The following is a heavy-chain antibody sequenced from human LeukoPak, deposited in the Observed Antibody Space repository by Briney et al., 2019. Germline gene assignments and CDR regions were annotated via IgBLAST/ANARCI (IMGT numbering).Heavy chain of an antibody. Sequence: SQTLSLTCTVSGGSISSGGYYWSWIRQHPGKGLEWIGYIYYSGSTYYNPSLKSRVTISVDTSKNQFSLKLSSVTAADTAVYYCARDLEGSSWASYDAFDIWGQGTMVTVSS. CDR2: IYYSGST. V-gene: IGHV4-31*03. D-gene: IGHD6-13*01. CDR3: ARDLEGSSWASYDAFDI. CDR1: GGSISSGGYY. J-gene: IGHJ3*02.